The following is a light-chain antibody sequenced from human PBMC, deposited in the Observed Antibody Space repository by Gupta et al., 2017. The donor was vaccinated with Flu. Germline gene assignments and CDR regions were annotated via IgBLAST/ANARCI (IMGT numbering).Light chain of an antibody. CDR3: LQYNHWPYT. V-gene: IGKV3-15*01. CDR1: QTVSGN. J-gene: IGKJ2*01. Sequence: VMPQSPTTLPMSPGESATLSCRTSQTVSGNLAWYQQKPGQAPRLLVYRVSTVATSVPARFAGSGSGTDFTLTISSLQSEDFALYYCLQYNHWPYTFGQGTRLELK. CDR2: RVS.